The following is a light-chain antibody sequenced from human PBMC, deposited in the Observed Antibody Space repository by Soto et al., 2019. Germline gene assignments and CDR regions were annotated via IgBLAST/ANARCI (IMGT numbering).Light chain of an antibody. Sequence: EIVMTRSPATLSVSPGERATLSCRASQSVNSNLAWYRQKPGQAPRLLISDASTRATGVPARFSGSGSGTEFTLTIRSLQSEDSGIYYCQQYNFWPPLTFGGGTKVEIK. J-gene: IGKJ4*01. V-gene: IGKV3-15*01. CDR3: QQYNFWPPLT. CDR1: QSVNSN. CDR2: DAS.